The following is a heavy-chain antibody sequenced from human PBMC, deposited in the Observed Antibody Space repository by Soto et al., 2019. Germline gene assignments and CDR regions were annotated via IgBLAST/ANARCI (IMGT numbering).Heavy chain of an antibody. D-gene: IGHD2-15*01. V-gene: IGHV4-30-4*01. CDR3: ARVLGYCSGGSCYVLDWFDP. J-gene: IGHJ5*02. CDR2: IYYSGST. CDR1: GGSISSGDYY. Sequence: HVQLQESGPGLVKPSQTLSLTCTVSGGSISSGDYYWSWIRQPPGKGLEWIGYIYYSGSTYYNPSLKSRVTISVDTSKNQFSLKLSSVTAADTAVYYCARVLGYCSGGSCYVLDWFDPWGQGTLVTVSS.